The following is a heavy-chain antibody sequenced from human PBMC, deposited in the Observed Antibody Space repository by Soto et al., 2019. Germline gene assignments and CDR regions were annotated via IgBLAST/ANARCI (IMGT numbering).Heavy chain of an antibody. Sequence: SVKVSCKASGGTFSSYAISWVRQAPGQGLEWMGGIIPIFGTANYAQKFHGRVTITADESTSTAYMELSSLRSEDTAVYYCARDNTYYYDSSGYYYSSGMDDWGQGTTVTV. D-gene: IGHD3-22*01. CDR2: IIPIFGTA. CDR1: GGTFSSYA. CDR3: ARDNTYYYDSSGYYYSSGMDD. V-gene: IGHV1-69*13. J-gene: IGHJ6*02.